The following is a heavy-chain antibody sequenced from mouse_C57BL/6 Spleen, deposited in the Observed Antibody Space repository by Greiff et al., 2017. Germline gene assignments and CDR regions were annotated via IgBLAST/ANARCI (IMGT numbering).Heavy chain of an antibody. CDR1: GYSFTSGYY. CDR3: SRIRITDFAY. Sequence: EVKLMESGPGLVKPSQSLSLTCSVTGYSFTSGYYWNWNRQFPRNTLEWMGYISYDASNNYDPSLKNRISITRDTSKNQFFLKLKTVTTEDTATYYCSRIRITDFAYWGQGTTLTVSS. CDR2: ISYDASN. V-gene: IGHV3-6*01. J-gene: IGHJ2*01. D-gene: IGHD1-1*01.